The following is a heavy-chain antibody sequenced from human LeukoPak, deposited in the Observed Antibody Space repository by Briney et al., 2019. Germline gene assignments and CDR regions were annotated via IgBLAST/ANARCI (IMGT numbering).Heavy chain of an antibody. V-gene: IGHV4-38-2*02. J-gene: IGHJ5*02. Sequence: SETLSLTCTVSGYSISSGYYWGWIRPPPGKGLEWIGSIYHSGSTYYNPSLKSRVTISVDTSKNQFSLKLSSVTAADTAVYYCASGYFDPLNWFDPWGQGTLVTVSS. CDR1: GYSISSGYY. CDR2: IYHSGST. D-gene: IGHD3-9*01. CDR3: ASGYFDPLNWFDP.